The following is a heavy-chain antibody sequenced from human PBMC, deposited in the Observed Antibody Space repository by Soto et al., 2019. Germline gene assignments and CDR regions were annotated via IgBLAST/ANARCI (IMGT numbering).Heavy chain of an antibody. Sequence: GGSLRLSCAASGFTFSSYGMHWVRQAPGKGLEWVAVISYDGSNKYYADFVEGRFTISRDNSKNTLYLQMNSLRAEDTAVYYCAKELSYYDILTVQYNYYGMDVWGQGTTVTVSS. CDR2: ISYDGSNK. CDR3: AKELSYYDILTVQYNYYGMDV. D-gene: IGHD3-9*01. CDR1: GFTFSSYG. J-gene: IGHJ6*02. V-gene: IGHV3-30*18.